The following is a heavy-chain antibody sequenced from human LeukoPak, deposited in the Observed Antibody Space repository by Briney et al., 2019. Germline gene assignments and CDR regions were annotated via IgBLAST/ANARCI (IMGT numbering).Heavy chain of an antibody. CDR1: GFTFSSYA. CDR3: AKLGPIVVVPAAGASYNWFDP. D-gene: IGHD2-2*01. CDR2: NSGSGGST. V-gene: IGHV3-23*01. Sequence: SGGSLRLSCAASGFTFSSYAMSWVRQAPGKGLEWVSANSGSGGSTYYADSVKGRFTISRDNSKNTLYLQMNSLRAEDTAVYYCAKLGPIVVVPAAGASYNWFDPWGQGTLVTVSS. J-gene: IGHJ5*02.